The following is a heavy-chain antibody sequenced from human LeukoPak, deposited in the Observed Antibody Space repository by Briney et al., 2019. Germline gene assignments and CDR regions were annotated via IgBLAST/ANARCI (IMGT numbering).Heavy chain of an antibody. Sequence: PSETLSLTCAVYGGSFSGYYWSWIRQPPGKGLEWIGEINHSGSTNYNPSLKSRVTISVDTSKNQFSLKLSSVTAADTAVYYCARGYDYVWGSYRSPYYFDYWGQGTQVTVSS. V-gene: IGHV4-34*01. D-gene: IGHD3-16*02. CDR3: ARGYDYVWGSYRSPYYFDY. CDR1: GGSFSGYY. CDR2: INHSGST. J-gene: IGHJ4*02.